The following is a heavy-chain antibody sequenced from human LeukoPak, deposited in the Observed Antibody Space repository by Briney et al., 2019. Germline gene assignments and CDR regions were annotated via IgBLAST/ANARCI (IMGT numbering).Heavy chain of an antibody. CDR1: GFTFDDYA. CDR2: ISWNSGGI. D-gene: IGHD6-6*01. CDR3: AKGGQLYHDAFDI. Sequence: GGSLRLSCAASGFTFDDYAMHWVRQAPGKGLEWVSGISWNSGGIGYADSVKGRFTISRDNAKNSLYLQMNSLRAEDTALYYWAKGGQLYHDAFDIWGQGTMVTVSS. J-gene: IGHJ3*02. V-gene: IGHV3-9*01.